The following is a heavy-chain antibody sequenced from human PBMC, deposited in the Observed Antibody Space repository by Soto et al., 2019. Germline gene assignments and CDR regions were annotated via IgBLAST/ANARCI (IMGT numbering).Heavy chain of an antibody. CDR1: GFTFSDYY. J-gene: IGHJ3*02. Sequence: GGSLRLSCAASGFTFSDYYMSWIRQAPGKGLEWVSYISSSSSYTNYADSVKGRFTISRDNAKNSLYLQMNSLRAEDTAVYYCARPSRPNYYDNSGSAFDIWGQGTMVTVSS. V-gene: IGHV3-11*03. CDR3: ARPSRPNYYDNSGSAFDI. CDR2: ISSSSSYT. D-gene: IGHD3-22*01.